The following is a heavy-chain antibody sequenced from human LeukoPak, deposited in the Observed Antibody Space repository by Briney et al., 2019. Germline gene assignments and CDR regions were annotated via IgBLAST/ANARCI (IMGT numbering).Heavy chain of an antibody. J-gene: IGHJ4*02. CDR2: ISGSGGST. V-gene: IGHV3-23*01. D-gene: IGHD3-22*01. Sequence: GGSLRLSCAASGFTFSSYAMSWVRQAPGKGLEWVSAISGSGGSTYYADSVKGRFTISRDNSKNTLYLQMNSLRAEDTAVYYCVYMIVVANFDYWGQGTLVTVSS. CDR3: VYMIVVANFDY. CDR1: GFTFSSYA.